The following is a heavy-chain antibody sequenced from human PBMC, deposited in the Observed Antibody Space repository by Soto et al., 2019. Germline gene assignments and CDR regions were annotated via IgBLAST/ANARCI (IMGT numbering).Heavy chain of an antibody. CDR1: GGSISSYY. D-gene: IGHD3-10*01. J-gene: IGHJ6*03. CDR3: ARDGRYLEGYMDV. V-gene: IGHV4-59*12. Sequence: SETLSLTCTVSGGSISSYYWSWIRQPPGKGLEWIGYIYYSGSTNYNPSLKSRVTISVDTSKNQFSLKLSSVTAADTAVYYCARDGRYLEGYMDVWGKGTTVTVSS. CDR2: IYYSGST.